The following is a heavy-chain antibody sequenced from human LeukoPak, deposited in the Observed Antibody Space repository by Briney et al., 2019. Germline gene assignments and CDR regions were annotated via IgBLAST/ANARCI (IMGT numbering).Heavy chain of an antibody. CDR3: AKDPRRGVGFVGATFDY. V-gene: IGHV3-30*04. CDR2: ISYDGSNK. CDR1: GFTFSSYA. J-gene: IGHJ4*02. Sequence: PGGSLRLSCAASGFTFSSYAMHWVRQAPGKGLEWVAVISYDGSNKYYADSVKGRFTISRDNSKNTLYLQMNSLRAEDTAVYYCAKDPRRGVGFVGATFDYWGQGTLVSVSS. D-gene: IGHD1-26*01.